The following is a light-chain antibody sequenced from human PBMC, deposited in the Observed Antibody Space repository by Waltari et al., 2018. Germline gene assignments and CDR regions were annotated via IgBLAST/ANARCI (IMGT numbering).Light chain of an antibody. CDR2: DSN. Sequence: QSALTPPRSVSGSPGQSVTVSCTGTSTNVGTYKYISWYQQHPGRAPKLLIFDSNKRPSGVPDWFSGSKSDDTASLTISGLRPEDVAYYFCCSSVVSYTVVFGVGTKVTVL. V-gene: IGLV2-11*01. CDR3: CSSVVSYTVV. J-gene: IGLJ2*01. CDR1: STNVGTYKY.